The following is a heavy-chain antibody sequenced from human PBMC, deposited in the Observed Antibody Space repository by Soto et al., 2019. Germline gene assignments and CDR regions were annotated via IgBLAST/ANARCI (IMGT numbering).Heavy chain of an antibody. CDR3: ASLVLTDTFLNDAFDL. CDR2: ISGSGSSI. J-gene: IGHJ3*01. D-gene: IGHD3-3*02. V-gene: IGHV3-48*03. CDR1: GFTVSDSE. Sequence: GGSLRLSCAASGFTVSDSEMNWVRQAPGKGLEWVSFISGSGSSIYYADSVKGRFTISRDNAKSSLYLQMNSLRAEETAVYYCASLVLTDTFLNDAFDLWGRGTMVTVSS.